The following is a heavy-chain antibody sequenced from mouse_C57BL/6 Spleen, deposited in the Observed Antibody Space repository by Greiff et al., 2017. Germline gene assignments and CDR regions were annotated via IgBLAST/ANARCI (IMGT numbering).Heavy chain of an antibody. Sequence: QVQLQQSGAELVKPGASVKISCKASGYAFSSYWMNWVKQRPGKGLEWIGQIYPGDGDTNYNGKFKGKDTLTADKSSSTAYMQLSSLTSEDSAVXFCERGALYGSSPWYFDVGGTGTTVTVPS. CDR2: IYPGDGDT. CDR1: GYAFSSYW. D-gene: IGHD1-1*01. CDR3: ERGALYGSSPWYFDV. J-gene: IGHJ1*03. V-gene: IGHV1-80*01.